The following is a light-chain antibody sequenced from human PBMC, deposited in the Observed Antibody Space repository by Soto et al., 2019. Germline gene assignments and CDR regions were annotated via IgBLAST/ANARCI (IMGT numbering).Light chain of an antibody. Sequence: QSALTQPATVSESPGQSITISCAGTSSDIGVNNYVSWYQHHPGRAPKLMIYDVSNRPSGVSNRFSGSKSGNTASLTISGLQAEDEADYYCSSYTSSSVLFGGGTKLTVL. V-gene: IGLV2-14*03. CDR1: SSDIGVNNY. CDR3: SSYTSSSVL. J-gene: IGLJ2*01. CDR2: DVS.